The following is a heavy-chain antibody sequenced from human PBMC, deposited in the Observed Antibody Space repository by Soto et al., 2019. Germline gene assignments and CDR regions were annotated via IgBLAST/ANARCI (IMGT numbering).Heavy chain of an antibody. J-gene: IGHJ5*02. Sequence: QVQLQQSGPGLLKPSETLSLTCSVSGGSITDNYWTWIRQSPGKGLELVGYIYYTGITNYNPSLKRRVTISLDRSKNQFALKLDSVTAADTAVYYCARALDHDFLGGRNWFDPWGQGTLVTVSS. V-gene: IGHV4-59*01. CDR3: ARALDHDFLGGRNWFDP. D-gene: IGHD3-3*01. CDR1: GGSITDNY. CDR2: IYYTGIT.